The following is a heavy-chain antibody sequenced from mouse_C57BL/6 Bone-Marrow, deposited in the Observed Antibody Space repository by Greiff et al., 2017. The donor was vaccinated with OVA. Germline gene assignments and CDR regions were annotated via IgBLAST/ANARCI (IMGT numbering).Heavy chain of an antibody. J-gene: IGHJ4*01. CDR1: GFSFTSYG. V-gene: IGHV2-5*01. Sequence: QVQLQQSGPGLVQPSQSLSITCTVSGFSFTSYGVHWVRQSPGQGLEWLGVIWRGGSTDYNAAFMSRLSITKDNSKSQVFFKMNSLQAEDTAIYYCAKCPGIRRKGGYAMDYWGQGTSVTVSS. CDR2: IWRGGST. D-gene: IGHD2-12*01. CDR3: AKCPGIRRKGGYAMDY.